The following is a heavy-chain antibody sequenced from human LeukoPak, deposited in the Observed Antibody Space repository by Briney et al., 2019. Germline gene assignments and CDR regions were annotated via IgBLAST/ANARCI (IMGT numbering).Heavy chain of an antibody. J-gene: IGHJ4*02. CDR3: AKVETAAAATLRGFDY. V-gene: IGHV3-23*01. CDR2: IGGSGGST. CDR1: GFTFSSYA. D-gene: IGHD6-13*01. Sequence: GGSLRLSCAASGFTFSSYAMSWVRQAPGKGLEWVSSIGGSGGSTDYADSVKGRFTISRDNSKNTLYLQMNSLGAEDTAVYYCAKVETAAAATLRGFDYWGQGTLVTVSS.